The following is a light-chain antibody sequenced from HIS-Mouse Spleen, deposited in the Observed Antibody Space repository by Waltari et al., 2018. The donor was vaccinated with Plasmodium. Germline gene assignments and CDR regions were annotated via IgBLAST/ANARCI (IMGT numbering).Light chain of an antibody. V-gene: IGLV2-11*01. CDR2: DVS. CDR1: SSAVGGYNS. Sequence: QSALTQPRSVSGSPGQSVTISCTGTSSAVGGYNSFPWYQQHPGKAPKLMIYDVSKRPSGVPDRFSGSKSGNTASLTISGLQAEDEADYYCCSYAGSYTWVFGGGTKLTVL. J-gene: IGLJ2*01. CDR3: CSYAGSYTWV.